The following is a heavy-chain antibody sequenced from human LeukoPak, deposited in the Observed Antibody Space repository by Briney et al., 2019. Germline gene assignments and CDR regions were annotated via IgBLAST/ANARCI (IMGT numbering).Heavy chain of an antibody. Sequence: GGSLRLSCAASGFTFSDYYMSWIRQAPWKGLEWVSYISTSVSSIWYADSVKGRFTISRDNAKNSLYLQMNSLRAEDTAVYYCARRGYSTYGMDVWGQGTTVTVSS. D-gene: IGHD5-18*01. J-gene: IGHJ6*02. V-gene: IGHV3-11*01. CDR3: ARRGYSTYGMDV. CDR2: ISTSVSSI. CDR1: GFTFSDYY.